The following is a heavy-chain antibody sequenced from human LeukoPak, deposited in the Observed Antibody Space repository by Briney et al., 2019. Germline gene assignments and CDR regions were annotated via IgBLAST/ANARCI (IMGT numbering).Heavy chain of an antibody. CDR3: AKDHDYTTYGYYFDY. V-gene: IGHV3-23*01. CDR2: IGAGGTFT. D-gene: IGHD4-11*01. CDR1: GLTFSSYA. J-gene: IGHJ4*02. Sequence: PGGSLRLSCTASGLTFSSYAMNWVRQAPGKGLEWVSGIGAGGTFTYYADSVKGRFTIFRDNSKNTLYLQMNSLRADDTAVYYCAKDHDYTTYGYYFDYWGQGTLVTVSS.